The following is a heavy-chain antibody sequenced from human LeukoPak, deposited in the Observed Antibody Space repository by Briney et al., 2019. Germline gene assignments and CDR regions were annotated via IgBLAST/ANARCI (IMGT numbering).Heavy chain of an antibody. J-gene: IGHJ4*02. CDR2: ISSSSSYI. CDR3: ARKYDILTGYLD. CDR1: GFTFSSYS. V-gene: IGHV3-21*01. Sequence: GGSLRLSCAASGFTFSSYSMNWVRQAPGKGLEWVSSISSSSSYIYYADSVKSRFIISRDNAKNLLYLQMNSLRAEDTAVYYCARKYDILTGYLDWGQGTLVTVSS. D-gene: IGHD3-9*01.